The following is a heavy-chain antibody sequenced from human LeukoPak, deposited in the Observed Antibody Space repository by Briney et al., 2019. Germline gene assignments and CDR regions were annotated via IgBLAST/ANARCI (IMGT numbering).Heavy chain of an antibody. J-gene: IGHJ4*02. Sequence: ASVKVSCKASGGTFSSYAISWVRQAPGQGLEWMGRIIPIFGIANYAQKFQGRVTITADKSTSTAYMKLSSLRSEDTAVYYCARDSDDSGYFDYWGQGTLVTVSS. D-gene: IGHD1-26*01. CDR1: GGTFSSYA. CDR2: IIPIFGIA. CDR3: ARDSDDSGYFDY. V-gene: IGHV1-69*04.